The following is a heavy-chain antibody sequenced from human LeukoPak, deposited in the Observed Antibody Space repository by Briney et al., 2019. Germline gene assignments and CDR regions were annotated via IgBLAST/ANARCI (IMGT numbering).Heavy chain of an antibody. D-gene: IGHD2-2*01. CDR1: GYTFTSYY. J-gene: IGHJ4*02. CDR2: INPSGGST. CDR3: ARDRERYCSSTSCRSTPIDY. V-gene: IGHV1-46*01. Sequence: ASVKVSCKASGYTFTSYYMHWVRQAPGQGLEWMGIINPSGGSTSYAQKFQGRVTMTTDTSTSTAYMELRSLRSDDTAVYYCARDRERYCSSTSCRSTPIDYWGQGTLVTVSS.